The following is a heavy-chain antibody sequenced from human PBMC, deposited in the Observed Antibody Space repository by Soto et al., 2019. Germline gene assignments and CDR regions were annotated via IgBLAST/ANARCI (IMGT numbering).Heavy chain of an antibody. CDR3: ARHPGGY. J-gene: IGHJ4*02. CDR1: GVACSSYS. V-gene: IGHV3-48*01. Sequence: PGGSLRLSCAASGVACSSYSMNWVRQAPGKGLEWVSYISSSSTTIFYADSVKGRFTISRDNAKNSLYLQMNSLRAEDTAVYFCARHPGGYWGQGTLVTVSS. CDR2: ISSSSTTI.